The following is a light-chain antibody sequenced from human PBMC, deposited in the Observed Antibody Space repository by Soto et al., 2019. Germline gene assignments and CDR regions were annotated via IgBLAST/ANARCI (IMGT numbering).Light chain of an antibody. CDR3: QQRYSTPCTT. CDR1: QSISSY. Sequence: DIQMTQSPSSLSASVGDRVTITCRASQSISSYLNWYQQKPGKAPKLLIYAASSLQSGVPSRFSGSGSGTDFTLTISSLQPEDFATYYCQQRYSTPCTTFGQGTKLEIK. V-gene: IGKV1-39*01. J-gene: IGKJ2*01. CDR2: AAS.